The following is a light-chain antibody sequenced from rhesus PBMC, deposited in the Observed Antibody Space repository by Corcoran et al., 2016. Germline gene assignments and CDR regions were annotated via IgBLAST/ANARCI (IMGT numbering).Light chain of an antibody. CDR1: QSLLHCHGYTY. Sequence: DIVMTQTPLSLPVTPGEPASISCRSSQSLLHCHGYTYMYWYQQKPGQSPQIVISFVSYRASGVPDRLSGSGSGTEFTLEINRMEAEDLGVYDYMQSTRLTFAFGPRTKLDIK. J-gene: IGKJ3*01. CDR3: MQSTRLTFA. V-gene: IGKV2-91*01. CDR2: FVS.